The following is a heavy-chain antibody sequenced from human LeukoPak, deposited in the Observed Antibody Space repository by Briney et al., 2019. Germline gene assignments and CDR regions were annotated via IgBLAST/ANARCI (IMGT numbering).Heavy chain of an antibody. CDR1: GGSISSGSYY. D-gene: IGHD3-9*01. V-gene: IGHV4-61*02. J-gene: IGHJ4*02. Sequence: PSQTLSLTCTVSGGSISSGSYYWSWIRQPVGKGLEWIGRIYTSGSTNYNPSLKSRVTISVDTSKNQFSLKLTSVTAADTAVYYCARDRSFDDIFDYWGQGTLVTVSS. CDR3: ARDRSFDDIFDY. CDR2: IYTSGST.